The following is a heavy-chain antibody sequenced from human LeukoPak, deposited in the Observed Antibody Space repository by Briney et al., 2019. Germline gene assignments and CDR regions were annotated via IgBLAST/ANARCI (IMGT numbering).Heavy chain of an antibody. V-gene: IGHV1-2*04. CDR3: ARSAAAGTNNWFDP. Sequence: ASVKVSCKASGYTFTGYYMHWVRQAPGQGLEWMGWINPNSGGTNYAQKFQGWVTMTRDTSISTAYMELSRLRSDDTAVYYCARSAAAGTNNWFDPWGQGTLVTVSS. CDR1: GYTFTGYY. D-gene: IGHD6-13*01. J-gene: IGHJ5*02. CDR2: INPNSGGT.